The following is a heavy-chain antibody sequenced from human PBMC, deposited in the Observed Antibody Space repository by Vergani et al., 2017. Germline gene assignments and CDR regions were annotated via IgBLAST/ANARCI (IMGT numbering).Heavy chain of an antibody. J-gene: IGHJ6*02. CDR3: TRDDVTIWEQSVVVTAPTVYYYYYYGMDV. Sequence: EVQLLQSGGGVIQPGGSVRLSCAASGFTFSACPMTWVRQAPGKGLEWVSAISSRYPSTYYADSVKGRLTISRDNSKNMLYLQMNSLRAEDTAGYYCTRDDVTIWEQSVVVTAPTVYYYYYYGMDVWGQGTTVTVSS. V-gene: IGHV3-23*01. D-gene: IGHD2-21*02. CDR1: GFTFSACP. CDR2: ISSRYPST.